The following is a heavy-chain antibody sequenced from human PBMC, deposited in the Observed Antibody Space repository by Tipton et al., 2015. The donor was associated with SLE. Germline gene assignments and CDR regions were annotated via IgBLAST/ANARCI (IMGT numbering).Heavy chain of an antibody. CDR3: ARHIGIGLGFCSSTSCHAFDI. D-gene: IGHD2-2*01. J-gene: IGHJ3*02. V-gene: IGHV4-34*01. Sequence: TLSLTCTVSGGSISSYYWSWIRQPPGKGLEWIGEINHSGSTNYNPSLKSRVTISVDTSKNQFSLKLSSVTAADTAVYYCARHIGIGLGFCSSTSCHAFDIWGQGTMVTVSS. CDR1: GGSISSYY. CDR2: INHSGST.